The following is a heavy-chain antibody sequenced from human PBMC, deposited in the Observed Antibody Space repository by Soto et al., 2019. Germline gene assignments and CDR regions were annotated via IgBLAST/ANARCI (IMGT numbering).Heavy chain of an antibody. V-gene: IGHV4-34*01. CDR1: GGSFSGYY. J-gene: IGHJ4*02. CDR2: INHSGST. CDR3: ARGRRITMVRGVISLDY. D-gene: IGHD3-10*01. Sequence: SETLSLTCAVYGGSFSGYYWSWIRQPPGKGLEWIGEINHSGSTNYNPSLKSRVTISVDTSKNQFSLKLSSVTAADTTVYYCARGRRITMVRGVISLDYWGQGTLVTVSS.